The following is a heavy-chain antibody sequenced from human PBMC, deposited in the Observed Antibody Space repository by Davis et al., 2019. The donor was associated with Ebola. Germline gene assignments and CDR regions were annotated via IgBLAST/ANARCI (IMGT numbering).Heavy chain of an antibody. D-gene: IGHD4-11*01. CDR3: ARGRETTVTTCWFDP. Sequence: PSETLSLTCTVSGGSISSGDYYWSWIRQPPGKGLEWIGYIYHSGSTYYNPSLKSRVTISVDRSKNQFSLKLSSVTAADTAVYYCARGRETTVTTCWFDPWGQGTLVTVSS. J-gene: IGHJ5*02. CDR2: IYHSGST. CDR1: GGSISSGDYY. V-gene: IGHV4-30-2*01.